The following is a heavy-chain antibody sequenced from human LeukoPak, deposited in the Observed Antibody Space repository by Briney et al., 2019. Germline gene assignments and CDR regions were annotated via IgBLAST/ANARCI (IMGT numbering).Heavy chain of an antibody. J-gene: IGHJ4*02. Sequence: ASVKVSCKASGYTFTGYYMHWVRQAPGQGLEWMGWINPNSGGTDYAQKFQGWVTMTRDASISTAYMELSRLRSDDTAVYYCARGWDYDSGSRPTAYVYWGQGTLVSVSS. D-gene: IGHD3-22*01. CDR1: GYTFTGYY. CDR3: ARGWDYDSGSRPTAYVY. V-gene: IGHV1-2*04. CDR2: INPNSGGT.